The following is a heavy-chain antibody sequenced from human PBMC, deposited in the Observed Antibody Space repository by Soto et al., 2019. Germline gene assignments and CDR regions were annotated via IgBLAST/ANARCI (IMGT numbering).Heavy chain of an antibody. CDR1: GYTFTSYY. Sequence: ASVKVSCKASGYTFTSYYMHWVRQAPGHGLEWMGIINPSGGSTSYAQRFQGRVTMTRDTSTSTVYMELSSLRSEDTAVYYCASEEATYCSGGSCYSGAFDIWGQGTMVTVSS. V-gene: IGHV1-46*03. CDR2: INPSGGST. CDR3: ASEEATYCSGGSCYSGAFDI. J-gene: IGHJ3*02. D-gene: IGHD2-15*01.